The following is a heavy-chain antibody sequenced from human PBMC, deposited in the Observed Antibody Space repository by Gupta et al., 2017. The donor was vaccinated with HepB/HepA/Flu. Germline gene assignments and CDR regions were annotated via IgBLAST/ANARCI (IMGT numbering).Heavy chain of an antibody. J-gene: IGHJ4*02. V-gene: IGHV4-34*01. CDR2: INPGGIA. D-gene: IGHD7-27*01. Sequence: QVQLQQWGAGLLKPSETLSLICAVYGGSFSGNYWSWVRQSPEKGLEWIGEINPGGIAKYNPSLKGRFTMSRDTSTNHLSLKLSSVTAADTAVYYCARGPLTGPTRQFDDWGQGTQVTFSS. CDR1: GGSFSGNY. CDR3: ARGPLTGPTRQFDD.